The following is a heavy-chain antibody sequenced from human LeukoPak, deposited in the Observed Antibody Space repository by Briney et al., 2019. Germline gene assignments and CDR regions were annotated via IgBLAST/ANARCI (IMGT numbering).Heavy chain of an antibody. CDR3: AMAYCGGDCYSGFDY. V-gene: IGHV4-59*01. J-gene: IGHJ4*02. Sequence: SETLSLTCAVYGGSFSGYYWSWIRQPPGKGPEWIGYIYYSGSTNYNPSLKSRVTISVDTSKNQFSLKLSSVTAADTAVYYCAMAYCGGDCYSGFDYWGQGTLVTVSS. CDR2: IYYSGST. CDR1: GGSFSGYY. D-gene: IGHD2-21*02.